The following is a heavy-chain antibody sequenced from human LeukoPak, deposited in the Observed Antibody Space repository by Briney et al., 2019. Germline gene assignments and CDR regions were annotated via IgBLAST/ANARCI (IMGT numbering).Heavy chain of an antibody. D-gene: IGHD4-17*01. Sequence: SETLSLTCTVSGGSIKSSSYYWGWIRQSPGKGLEWIGSIRYSGSTYYNPSLKGRVTISVDTSKNQFSLRLSSVTAADTAVYYCARSQTGDYGTAVVWIDYWGQGTLVTVSS. CDR2: IRYSGST. CDR1: GGSIKSSSYY. V-gene: IGHV4-39*01. CDR3: ARSQTGDYGTAVVWIDY. J-gene: IGHJ4*02.